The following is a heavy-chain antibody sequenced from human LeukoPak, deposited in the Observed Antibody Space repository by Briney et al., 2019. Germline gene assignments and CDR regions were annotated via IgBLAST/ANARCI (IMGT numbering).Heavy chain of an antibody. Sequence: GGSLRLSCAASGFTFSRYGMHWVRQAPGKGLEWVSAIYSGGSKHYADSVKGRFTISRDNSKNTLYLQMNSLRVEDTAVYYCARDREMAAFDYWGQGTLVTVSS. V-gene: IGHV3-66*01. J-gene: IGHJ4*02. CDR2: IYSGGSK. CDR1: GFTFSRYG. CDR3: ARDREMAAFDY. D-gene: IGHD5-24*01.